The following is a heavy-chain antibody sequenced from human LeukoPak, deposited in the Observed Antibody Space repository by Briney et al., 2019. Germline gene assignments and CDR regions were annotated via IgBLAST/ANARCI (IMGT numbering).Heavy chain of an antibody. CDR3: ARVVGYCSGGSCYRYFDY. CDR1: GGSISSYY. CDR2: IYYSGST. J-gene: IGHJ4*02. V-gene: IGHV4-59*01. D-gene: IGHD2-15*01. Sequence: SETLSLTCTVSGGSISSYYWSWIRQPPGKGLKWIGYIYYSGSTNYNPSLKSRVTISVDTSKNQFSLKLSSVTAADTAVYYCARVVGYCSGGSCYRYFDYWGQGTLVTVSS.